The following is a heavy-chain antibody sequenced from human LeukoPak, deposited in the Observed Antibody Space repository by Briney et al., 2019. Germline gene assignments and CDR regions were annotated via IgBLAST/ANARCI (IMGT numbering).Heavy chain of an antibody. CDR3: AKPPHYDSSGYYYPYYFDY. Sequence: GGSLRLSCAASGFIFRTYAMRWVRQAPGKGLEWVSAISGRGGSTYYADSVKGRVTISRDNSKNTLYLQMNSLGPEDTAVYYSAKPPHYDSSGYYYPYYFDYWGQATLVTVSS. J-gene: IGHJ4*02. D-gene: IGHD3-22*01. CDR1: GFIFRTYA. CDR2: ISGRGGST. V-gene: IGHV3-23*01.